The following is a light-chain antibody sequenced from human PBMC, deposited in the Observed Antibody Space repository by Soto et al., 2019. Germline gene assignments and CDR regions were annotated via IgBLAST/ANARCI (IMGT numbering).Light chain of an antibody. J-gene: IGLJ1*01. Sequence: QSVLTQPPSASGTPGQRVTISCSGNSSNIGTNTVNWYQQLPGTAPKLLNYSNNQRPSGVPDRFSGSKSGTSASLAISGLQSEDEADYYCAAWDDSLSGNVFGSGTKVTVL. CDR3: AAWDDSLSGNV. V-gene: IGLV1-44*01. CDR2: SNN. CDR1: SSNIGTNT.